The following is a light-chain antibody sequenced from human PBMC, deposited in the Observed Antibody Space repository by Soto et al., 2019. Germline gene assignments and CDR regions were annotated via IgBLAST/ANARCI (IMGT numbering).Light chain of an antibody. CDR1: SSDVGAYNY. CDR2: DVN. CDR3: CSCTSSHTVV. V-gene: IGLV2-11*01. J-gene: IGLJ2*01. Sequence: QSALTQPRSVSGSPGQSVTISCTGTSSDVGAYNYDSWYQQHPGKAPKLMIYDVNKRPSGVPYRFSGSKSGNTASLTISGLQAEDEADYYCCSCTSSHTVVFGGGTKVTVL.